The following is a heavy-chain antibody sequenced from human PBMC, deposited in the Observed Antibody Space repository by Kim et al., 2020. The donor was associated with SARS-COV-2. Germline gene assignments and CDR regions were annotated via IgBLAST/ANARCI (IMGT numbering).Heavy chain of an antibody. CDR2: IYYSGST. CDR3: ARDGGSSSWYSSLTYNWFDP. V-gene: IGHV4-31*03. Sequence: SETLSLTCTVSGGSISSGGYYWSWIRQHPGKGLEWIGYIYYSGSTYYNPSLKSRPTISMDTSKNQFSLKLSSVTAADTAVYYCARDGGSSSWYSSLTYNWFDPWGQGTLVTVSS. CDR1: GGSISSGGYY. D-gene: IGHD6-13*01. J-gene: IGHJ5*02.